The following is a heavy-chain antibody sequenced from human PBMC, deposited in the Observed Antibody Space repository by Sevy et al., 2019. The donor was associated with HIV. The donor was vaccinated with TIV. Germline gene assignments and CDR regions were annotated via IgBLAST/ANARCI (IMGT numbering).Heavy chain of an antibody. J-gene: IGHJ4*02. CDR3: ARDESEMATIEYYFDY. Sequence: GGSLRLSCAASGFTFSSYAMHWVRQAPGKGLEWVAVISYDGSNKYYADSVKGRFTISRDNSKNTLYLQMNSLRAEDTAVYYCARDESEMATIEYYFDYWGQGTLVTVSS. V-gene: IGHV3-30-3*01. CDR2: ISYDGSNK. CDR1: GFTFSSYA. D-gene: IGHD5-12*01.